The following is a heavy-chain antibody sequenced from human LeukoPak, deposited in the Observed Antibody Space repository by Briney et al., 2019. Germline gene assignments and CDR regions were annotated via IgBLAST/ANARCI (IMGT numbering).Heavy chain of an antibody. J-gene: IGHJ4*02. D-gene: IGHD2-15*01. CDR1: GYSFTTFW. CDR2: IYPGDSET. Sequence: GESLKISCKGSGYSFTTFWIALVRQMPGKGLELMGIIYPGDSETIYNPSFQGQVSISADRSVSTAYLQWSSLKASDTAMYYCAGQDCSCGSCRFDYWGQGTLVTVSS. V-gene: IGHV5-51*01. CDR3: AGQDCSCGSCRFDY.